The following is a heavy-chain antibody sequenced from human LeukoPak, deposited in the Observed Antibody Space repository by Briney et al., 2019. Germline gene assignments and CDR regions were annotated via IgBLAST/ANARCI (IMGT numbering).Heavy chain of an antibody. CDR2: ISYDGSNT. CDR1: GFTLSRHA. D-gene: IGHD4-17*01. CDR3: AREDYGDYSGPFDY. Sequence: GGSLRLSCAASGFTLSRHAMHWVRQAPGKGLECVPVISYDGSNTWYSDSVKGRFTLSRDNSKNTLFLRINSLKAEDTAFYYCAREDYGDYSGPFDYWGQGNLVTVSS. J-gene: IGHJ4*02. V-gene: IGHV3-30-3*01.